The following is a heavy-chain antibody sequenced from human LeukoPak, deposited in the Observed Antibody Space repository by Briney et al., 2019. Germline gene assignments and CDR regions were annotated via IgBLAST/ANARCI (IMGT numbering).Heavy chain of an antibody. D-gene: IGHD5-24*01. CDR3: ARDRGRWLQSIDY. CDR2: IKQDGSEK. V-gene: IGHV3-7*01. J-gene: IGHJ4*02. CDR1: GFTFSSYW. Sequence: PGGSLRLSYAASGFTFSSYWMSWVRQAPGKGLEWVANIKQDGSEKYYVDSVKGRFTISRDNAKNSLYLQMNSLRAEDTAVYYCARDRGRWLQSIDYWGQGTLVTVSS.